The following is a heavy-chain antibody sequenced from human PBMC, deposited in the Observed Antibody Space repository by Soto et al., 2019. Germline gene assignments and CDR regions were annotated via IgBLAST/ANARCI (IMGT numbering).Heavy chain of an antibody. Sequence: EVQLLESGGGLVQPGGSLRLSCAASGFTFSSYAMIWVRQAPGKGLEWVSAISGSGGSTYYADSVKGRFTISRDNSNNPLYLQMNGLRAEDTAVYYCAKGPYGSGDGYFDLWGRGTLVTVSS. V-gene: IGHV3-23*01. CDR3: AKGPYGSGDGYFDL. CDR2: ISGSGGST. D-gene: IGHD3-10*01. CDR1: GFTFSSYA. J-gene: IGHJ2*01.